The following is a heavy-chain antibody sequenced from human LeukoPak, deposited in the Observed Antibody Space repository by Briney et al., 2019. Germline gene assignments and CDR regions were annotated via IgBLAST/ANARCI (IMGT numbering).Heavy chain of an antibody. CDR3: ARRGSSSLLFNWFDP. CDR2: INSDGSST. Sequence: PGGSLRLSCAASGFTFSSYWMHWVRQAPGKGLVWVSRINSDGSSTSYADSVKGRFTISRDNAKNTLYLQMNSLRAEDTAVYYCARRGSSSLLFNWFDPWGQGTLVTVSS. J-gene: IGHJ5*02. D-gene: IGHD6-6*01. CDR1: GFTFSSYW. V-gene: IGHV3-74*01.